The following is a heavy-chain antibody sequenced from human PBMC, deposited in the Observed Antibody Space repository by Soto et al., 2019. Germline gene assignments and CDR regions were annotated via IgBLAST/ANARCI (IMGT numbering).Heavy chain of an antibody. V-gene: IGHV4-30-4*01. Sequence: QVQLQESGPGLVKPSQTLSLNCTVSGGSISSGDYYWSWIRQPPGKGLEWIGSIYYRGSTYYNPSLKSRVTISVDTSQNQISLKLNSVTAADTAVYYCASRHSSPYFDYWGQGTLVTVSS. D-gene: IGHD6-13*01. CDR2: IYYRGST. J-gene: IGHJ4*02. CDR1: GGSISSGDYY. CDR3: ASRHSSPYFDY.